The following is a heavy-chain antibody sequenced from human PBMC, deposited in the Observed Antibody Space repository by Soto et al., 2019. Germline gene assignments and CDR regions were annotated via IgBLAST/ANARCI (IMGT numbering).Heavy chain of an antibody. J-gene: IGHJ6*02. V-gene: IGHV3-30-3*01. D-gene: IGHD2-15*01. CDR1: GFTFSIYA. CDR2: ISYDGSNK. CDR3: ARDRAMVAAGGGRLYYYYGMDV. Sequence: GGSLRLSCAASGFTFSIYAMHWVRQAPGKGLEWVAVISYDGSNKYYADSVKGRFTISRDNSKNTLYLQMNSLRAEDTAVYYCARDRAMVAAGGGRLYYYYGMDVWGQGTTVTVSS.